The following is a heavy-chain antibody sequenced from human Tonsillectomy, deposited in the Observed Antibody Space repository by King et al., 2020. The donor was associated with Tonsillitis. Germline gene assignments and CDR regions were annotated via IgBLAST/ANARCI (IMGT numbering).Heavy chain of an antibody. D-gene: IGHD2-21*02. CDR1: GYSFTNYW. V-gene: IGHV5-51*01. Sequence: VQLVESGAEVKKPGESLKISCTGSGYSFTNYWIAWVRQMPGKGLEWMGIIFPGDSDTRYSPSFQGQVTFSADKSISTAYLQWSSLKASDTAMYYWARLPLMVTTIPLHYGMDVWGQGTTVTVSS. CDR2: IFPGDSDT. CDR3: ARLPLMVTTIPLHYGMDV. J-gene: IGHJ6*02.